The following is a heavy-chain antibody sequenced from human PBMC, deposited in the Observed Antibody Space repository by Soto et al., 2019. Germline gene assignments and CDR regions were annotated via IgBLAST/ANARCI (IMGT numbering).Heavy chain of an antibody. CDR2: INPNSGGT. J-gene: IGHJ4*02. V-gene: IGHV1-2*04. CDR1: GYTFTGYY. D-gene: IGHD5-18*01. CDR3: ARDSSYGTFDY. Sequence: ASVKVSCKASGYTFTGYYMHWVRQAPGQRLEWMGWINPNSGGTNYAQKFQGWVTMTRDTSISTAYMELSRLRSDDTAVYYCARDSSYGTFDYWGQGTLVTVSS.